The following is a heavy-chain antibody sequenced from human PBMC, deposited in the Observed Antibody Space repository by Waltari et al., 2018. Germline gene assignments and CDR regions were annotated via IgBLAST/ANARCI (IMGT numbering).Heavy chain of an antibody. CDR1: GYTFTDYY. CDR2: VDPEDGEK. J-gene: IGHJ6*02. V-gene: IGHV1-69-2*01. Sequence: VQLVQSGAEVKKPGATVKIYCKVSGYTFTDYYLHWVPQAPGNGLEWMGLVDPEDGEKRYAEKFQGRVTITADTSTDTAYMELSSLRSEDTAVYYCATALVGATNYYYYGMDVWGQGTTVTVSS. D-gene: IGHD1-26*01. CDR3: ATALVGATNYYYYGMDV.